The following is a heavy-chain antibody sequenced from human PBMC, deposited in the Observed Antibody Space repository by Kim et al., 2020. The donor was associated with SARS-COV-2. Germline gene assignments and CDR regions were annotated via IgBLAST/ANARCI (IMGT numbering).Heavy chain of an antibody. J-gene: IGHJ6*02. CDR3: AKGLSGYCSGGSCYFDYYYGMDV. V-gene: IGHV3-23*01. Sequence: GGSLRLSCAASGFTFSSYAMSWVRQAPGKGLEWVSAISGSGGSTYYADSVKGRFTISRDNSKNTLYLQMNSLRAEDTAVYYCAKGLSGYCSGGSCYFDYYYGMDVWGQGTTVTVSS. CDR1: GFTFSSYA. D-gene: IGHD2-15*01. CDR2: ISGSGGST.